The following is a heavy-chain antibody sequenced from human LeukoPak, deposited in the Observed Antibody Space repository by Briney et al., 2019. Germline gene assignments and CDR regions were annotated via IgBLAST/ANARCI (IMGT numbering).Heavy chain of an antibody. CDR1: GFTFSSYS. Sequence: GGSLRLSCAASGFTFSSYSMNWVRQAPGKGLEWVSSISSSSSYIYYADSVKGRFTISRDNSKNTLYLQMNSLRAEDTAVYYCAKDDDCSSTSCYIWAEYFQHWGQGTLVTVSS. V-gene: IGHV3-21*04. J-gene: IGHJ1*01. CDR3: AKDDDCSSTSCYIWAEYFQH. CDR2: ISSSSSYI. D-gene: IGHD2-2*02.